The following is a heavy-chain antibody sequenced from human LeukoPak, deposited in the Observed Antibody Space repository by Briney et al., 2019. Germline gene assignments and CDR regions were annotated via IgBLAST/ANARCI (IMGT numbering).Heavy chain of an antibody. J-gene: IGHJ4*02. Sequence: SQTLSLTCTVSGGSISSGSYYWSWIRQPAGKGLEWIGRIYTSGSTNYNPSLKSRVTISVDTSKNQFSLRLSSVTAADTAVYYCARMSASSGFWGQGTQVIVSS. V-gene: IGHV4-61*02. CDR3: ARMSASSGF. D-gene: IGHD3-22*01. CDR2: IYTSGST. CDR1: GGSISSGSYY.